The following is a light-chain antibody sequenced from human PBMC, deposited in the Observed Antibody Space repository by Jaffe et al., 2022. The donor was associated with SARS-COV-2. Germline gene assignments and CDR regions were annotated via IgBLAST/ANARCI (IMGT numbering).Light chain of an antibody. J-gene: IGKJ4*01. CDR2: DAS. Sequence: EILMTQSPATLSVSPGERATLSCRASQSVSSNVAWYQQKPGQAPRLLIYDASTRATGIPARFGGSGSGTEFTLTISSLQSEDFAVYYCQQYNKWPPLTFGGGTKVEIK. CDR1: QSVSSN. V-gene: IGKV3-15*01. CDR3: QQYNKWPPLT.